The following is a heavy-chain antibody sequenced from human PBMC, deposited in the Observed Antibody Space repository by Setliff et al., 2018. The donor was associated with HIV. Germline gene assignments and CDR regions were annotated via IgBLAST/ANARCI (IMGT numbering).Heavy chain of an antibody. CDR1: GGSFSGYY. Sequence: KTSETLSLTCGVYGGSFSGYYWSWIRQTPGKGLEWMGEINQSGSTNYNPSLKSRVTISVDTSKNQFSLKVTSVTAADTAVYYCAGARENYITGTTTALDIWGQGTMVTVSS. V-gene: IGHV4-34*01. J-gene: IGHJ3*02. CDR3: AGARENYITGTTTALDI. CDR2: INQSGST. D-gene: IGHD1-7*01.